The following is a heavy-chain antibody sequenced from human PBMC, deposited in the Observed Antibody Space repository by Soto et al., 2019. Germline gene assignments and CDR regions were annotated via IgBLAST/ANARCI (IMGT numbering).Heavy chain of an antibody. D-gene: IGHD3-16*01. V-gene: IGHV1-69*01. Sequence: QVQLVQSGADVQTPGSSVKVSCPTSGGPFGSSAISWVRQAPAQGLEWMGEIIPVFDKANYAQNFQGRLTITADEPTGTVFMQRSSLRTEDTAVYFCARLRRDWGDAFDLWGLGTVVTVSS. CDR1: GGPFGSSA. CDR2: IIPVFDKA. CDR3: ARLRRDWGDAFDL. J-gene: IGHJ3*01.